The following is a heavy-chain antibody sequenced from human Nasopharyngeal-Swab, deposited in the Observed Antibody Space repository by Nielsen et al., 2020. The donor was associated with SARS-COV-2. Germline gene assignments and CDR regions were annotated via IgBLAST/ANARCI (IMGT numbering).Heavy chain of an antibody. Sequence: GESLKISCEASGFDFHHYGMHWVRQAPGKGLEWVANIWYDGSNSYVADSVKGRFTISRDNSKNTLFLHMSSLRVEDTALYFCARGSSQTSLDYWGQGALVTVSS. V-gene: IGHV3-33*01. CDR3: ARGSSQTSLDY. CDR2: IWYDGSNS. J-gene: IGHJ4*02. CDR1: GFDFHHYG. D-gene: IGHD6-19*01.